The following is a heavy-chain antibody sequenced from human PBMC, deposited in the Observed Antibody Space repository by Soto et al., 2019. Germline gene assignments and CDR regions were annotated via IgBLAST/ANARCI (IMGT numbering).Heavy chain of an antibody. D-gene: IGHD6-19*01. CDR2: IYSGGST. V-gene: IGHV3-53*01. J-gene: IGHJ4*02. Sequence: PGGSLRLSXAASGFTVSSNYMSWVRQAPGKGLEWVSVIYSGGSTYYADSVKGRFTISRDNSKNTLYLQMNSLRAEDTAVYYCARLSSGWTAFDYWGQGTLVTVSS. CDR3: ARLSSGWTAFDY. CDR1: GFTVSSNY.